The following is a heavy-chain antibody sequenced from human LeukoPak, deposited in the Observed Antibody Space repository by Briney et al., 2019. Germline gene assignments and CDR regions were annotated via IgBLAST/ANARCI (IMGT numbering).Heavy chain of an antibody. CDR2: ISAYNGNT. V-gene: IGHV1-18*01. Sequence: ASVKVSCKASGYTFTSYGISWVRQAPGQGLEWMGWISAYNGNTNYAQKLQGRVTLTTDTSTSTAYMELRSLRSADTAVYYCARGDPSYGMDVWGQGTTVTVSS. J-gene: IGHJ6*02. CDR3: ARGDPSYGMDV. CDR1: GYTFTSYG.